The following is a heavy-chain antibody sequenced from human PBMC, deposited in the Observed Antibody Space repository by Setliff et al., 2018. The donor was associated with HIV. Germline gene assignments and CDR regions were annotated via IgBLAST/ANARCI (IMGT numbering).Heavy chain of an antibody. J-gene: IGHJ6*02. Sequence: GGSLRLSCAASGFTFRSYAIHWVRQAPGKGLEWVAVTSYDGSNKYYADSVKGRFTISRDNSKNMLYVHMNSLRAEDTAIYYCAREVDPLIILGGLDVWGQGTAVTVSS. V-gene: IGHV3-30*04. CDR1: GFTFRSYA. D-gene: IGHD2-2*01. CDR3: AREVDPLIILGGLDV. CDR2: TSYDGSNK.